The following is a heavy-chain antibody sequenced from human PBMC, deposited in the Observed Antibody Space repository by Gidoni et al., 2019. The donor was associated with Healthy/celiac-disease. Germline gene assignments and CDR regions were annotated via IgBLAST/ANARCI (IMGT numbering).Heavy chain of an antibody. CDR3: ATGLLVTIFGVVTPNIDV. J-gene: IGHJ6*02. CDR1: GFTFSIYS. CDR2: ISSSGSTI. D-gene: IGHD3-3*01. V-gene: IGHV3-21*01. Sequence: EVQLVESGGGLVKPGGSLILSRAASGFTFSIYSMNWVRQAPGKGLEWVSSISSSGSTIYYADSVKGRFTISRDNAKNSLYLQMNSLRAEDTAVYYCATGLLVTIFGVVTPNIDVWGQGTTVTVSS.